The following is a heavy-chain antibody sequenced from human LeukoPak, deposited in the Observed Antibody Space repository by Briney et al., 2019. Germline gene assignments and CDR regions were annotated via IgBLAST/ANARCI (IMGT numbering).Heavy chain of an antibody. Sequence: GESLKISCKGSGYRFTDYWIGWVRQMPGKGLEWMGIIYPGDSDTRYSPSFQGQVTISADKPINTAHLQWSSLKASDTAMYYCARGAAGTTPDYYYFGLDVWGQGTTVRVSS. CDR2: IYPGDSDT. CDR3: ARGAAGTTPDYYYFGLDV. CDR1: GYRFTDYW. V-gene: IGHV5-51*04. D-gene: IGHD1-7*01. J-gene: IGHJ6*02.